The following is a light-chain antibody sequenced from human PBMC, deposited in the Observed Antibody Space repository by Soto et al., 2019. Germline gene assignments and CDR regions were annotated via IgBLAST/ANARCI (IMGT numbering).Light chain of an antibody. CDR3: QTWDTGIVV. CDR2: LNSDGSH. J-gene: IGLJ2*01. V-gene: IGLV4-69*01. Sequence: QLVLTQSPSASASLGASVKLTCTLSSGHSSYAIAWHQQQPEKGPRYLMNLNSDGSHTKGDGIPDRFSGSSSGAERYLTISSLQSEDEADYYCQTWDTGIVVFGGGTKLT. CDR1: SGHSSYA.